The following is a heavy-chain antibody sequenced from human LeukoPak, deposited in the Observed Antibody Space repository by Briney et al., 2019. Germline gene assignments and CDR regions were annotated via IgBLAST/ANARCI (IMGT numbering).Heavy chain of an antibody. Sequence: PGGSLRLSCAASGFTFSSYWMSWVRQAPGKGLEWVANIKQDGSEKYYVDSVKGRFTISGDNAKNSLYLQMNSLRAEDTAVYYCASGEQWLEEGGGYFDYWGQGTLVTVSS. CDR1: GFTFSSYW. D-gene: IGHD6-19*01. CDR3: ASGEQWLEEGGGYFDY. CDR2: IKQDGSEK. J-gene: IGHJ4*02. V-gene: IGHV3-7*01.